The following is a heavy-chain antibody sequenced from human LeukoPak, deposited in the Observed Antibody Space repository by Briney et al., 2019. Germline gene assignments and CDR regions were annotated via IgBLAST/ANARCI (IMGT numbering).Heavy chain of an antibody. CDR3: ARARWLQLGAFDI. Sequence: GALRLSCAASGFTFDDYGMSWVRQAPGKGLEWVSGINWNGGSTGYADSVKGRFTISRDNAKNSLYLQMNSLRAEDTAVYYCARARWLQLGAFDIWGQGTMVTVSS. V-gene: IGHV3-20*04. CDR1: GFTFDDYG. J-gene: IGHJ3*02. CDR2: INWNGGST. D-gene: IGHD5-12*01.